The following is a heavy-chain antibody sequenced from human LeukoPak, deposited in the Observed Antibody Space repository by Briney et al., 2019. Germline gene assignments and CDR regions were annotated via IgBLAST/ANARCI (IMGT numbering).Heavy chain of an antibody. CDR2: ISSSSSYI. J-gene: IGHJ6*04. D-gene: IGHD2-15*01. V-gene: IGHV3-21*01. CDR1: GFTFSSYS. CDR3: ARDREMVAATSYYYYYYGMDV. Sequence: LGGSLRLSCAASGFTFSSYSMNWVRQAPGKGLEWVSSISSSSSYIYYADSVKGRFTISRDKAKNSLYLQMNSLRAEDTAVYYCARDREMVAATSYYYYYYGMDVWGKGTTVTVSS.